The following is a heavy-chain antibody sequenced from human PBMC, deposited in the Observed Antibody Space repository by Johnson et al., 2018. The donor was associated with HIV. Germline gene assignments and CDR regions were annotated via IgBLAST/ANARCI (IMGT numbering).Heavy chain of an antibody. CDR1: GFTFSSYW. J-gene: IGHJ3*02. CDR3: AKDQGYWGDDAFDI. Sequence: VQLVESGGGLVQPGGSLRPSCAASGFTFSSYWMSWVRQAPGKGLEWVANIKQDGSEKYYVDSVKGRFTISRDNAKSSLFLQMNSLRADDTAVYYCAKDQGYWGDDAFDIWGQGTMVTVSA. CDR2: IKQDGSEK. V-gene: IGHV3-7*01. D-gene: IGHD7-27*01.